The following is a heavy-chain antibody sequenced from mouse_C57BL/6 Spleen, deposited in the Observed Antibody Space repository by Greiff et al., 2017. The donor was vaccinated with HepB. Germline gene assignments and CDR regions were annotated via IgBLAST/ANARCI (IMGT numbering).Heavy chain of an antibody. CDR2: ISDGGSYT. Sequence: EVQVVESGGGLVKPGGSLKLSCAASGFTFSSYAMSWVRQTPEKRLEWVATISDGGSYTYYPDNVKGRFTISRDNAKNNLYLQMSHLKSEDTAMYYCARAYYGNYWYFDVWGTGTTVTVSS. J-gene: IGHJ1*03. D-gene: IGHD2-10*01. CDR3: ARAYYGNYWYFDV. V-gene: IGHV5-4*01. CDR1: GFTFSSYA.